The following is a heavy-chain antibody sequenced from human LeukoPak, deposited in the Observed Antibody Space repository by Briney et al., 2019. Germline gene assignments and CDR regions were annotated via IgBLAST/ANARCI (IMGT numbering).Heavy chain of an antibody. V-gene: IGHV1-18*01. Sequence: ASVKASCKASGYTFTSYGINWVRQAPGQGLEWMGWISGYNGNTNYAQKVRGRVTMTTDTSTSTVYMELRSLRSDDTAVYYCARGGRGYSYGRELDYWGQGTLVTVSS. D-gene: IGHD5-18*01. CDR1: GYTFTSYG. CDR2: ISGYNGNT. J-gene: IGHJ4*02. CDR3: ARGGRGYSYGRELDY.